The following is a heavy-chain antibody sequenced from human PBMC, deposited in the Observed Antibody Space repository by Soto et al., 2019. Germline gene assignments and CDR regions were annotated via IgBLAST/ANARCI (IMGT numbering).Heavy chain of an antibody. Sequence: ASVTVSCTASGYTFTSYYMHWVRQAPGQGLEWMGIINPSGGSTSYAQKFQGRVTMTRDTSTSTVYMELSSLRSEDTAVYYCARPLVAAAGTEDAFDIWGQGTTVTVSS. V-gene: IGHV1-46*03. J-gene: IGHJ3*02. CDR1: GYTFTSYY. CDR2: INPSGGST. D-gene: IGHD6-13*01. CDR3: ARPLVAAAGTEDAFDI.